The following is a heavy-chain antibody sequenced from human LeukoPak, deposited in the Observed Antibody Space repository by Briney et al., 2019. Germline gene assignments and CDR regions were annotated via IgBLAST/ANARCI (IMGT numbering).Heavy chain of an antibody. CDR3: ARHAYCGGDCYSEGLDY. J-gene: IGHJ4*02. Sequence: SQTLSLTCTVSGGSISSYYWSWIRQPPGKGLEWIGYIYYSGSTNYNPSLKSRVTISVDTSKNQFSLKLSSVTAADTAVYYCARHAYCGGDCYSEGLDYWGQGTLVTVSS. V-gene: IGHV4-59*08. CDR1: GGSISSYY. D-gene: IGHD2-21*02. CDR2: IYYSGST.